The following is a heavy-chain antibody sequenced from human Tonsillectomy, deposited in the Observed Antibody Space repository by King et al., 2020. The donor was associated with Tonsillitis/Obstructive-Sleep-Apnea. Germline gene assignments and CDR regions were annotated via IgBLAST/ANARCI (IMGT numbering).Heavy chain of an antibody. V-gene: IGHV2-26*01. CDR3: ARIGAAADLFDY. J-gene: IGHJ4*02. D-gene: IGHD6-13*01. CDR1: GFSLSNARMG. Sequence: VTLKESGPVLAKPTETLTLTCTVSGFSLSNARMGVSWIRQPPGKALEWLAHIFSNDEKSYSTSLKNRLTISKDTSKSQVVLAMTNMDPVDTATYYCARIGAAADLFDYWGQGTLVIVSS. CDR2: IFSNDEK.